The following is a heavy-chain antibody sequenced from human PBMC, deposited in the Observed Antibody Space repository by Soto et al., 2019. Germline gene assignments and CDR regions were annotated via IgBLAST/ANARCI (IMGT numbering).Heavy chain of an antibody. CDR2: ISYDGSNK. CDR3: AKIWGREEIWFGEISMDFDI. V-gene: IGHV3-30*18. CDR1: GFTFSSYG. Sequence: GGSLRLSCAASGFTFSSYGMHWVRQAPGKGLEWVAVISYDGSNKYYADSVKGRFTISRDNSKNTLYLQMNSLRAEDTAVYYCAKIWGREEIWFGEISMDFDIWGQGTMVTVSS. D-gene: IGHD3-10*01. J-gene: IGHJ3*02.